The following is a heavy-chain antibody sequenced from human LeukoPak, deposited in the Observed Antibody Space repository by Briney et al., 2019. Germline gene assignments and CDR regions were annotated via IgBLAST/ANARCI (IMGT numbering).Heavy chain of an antibody. CDR2: ISYHGSNK. CDR1: GFTFSSYG. CDR3: ARDPHSLDY. V-gene: IGHV3-30*03. Sequence: GGSLRLSCAASGFTFSSYGMYWVRQAPGKGLEWVAVISYHGSNKYYADSVKGRFTISRDNSKNSLYLQMNSLRDEDTAVYYCARDPHSLDYWGQGTLVTVST. J-gene: IGHJ4*02.